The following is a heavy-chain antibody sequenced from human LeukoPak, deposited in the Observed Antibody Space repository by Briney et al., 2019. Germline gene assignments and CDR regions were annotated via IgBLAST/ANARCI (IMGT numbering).Heavy chain of an antibody. CDR2: FSAGGDTT. CDR1: GFTFSNYA. V-gene: IGHV3-23*01. Sequence: PGGYLRLSCAASGFTFSNYAMSWVRQAPGKGLEWVSTFSAGGDTTYYADSVKGRFTISRDNSKNTLYLQMNSLRAEDTAIYYCARGIYVNSYYYVMDVWGQGTTVTVSS. D-gene: IGHD3-10*02. J-gene: IGHJ6*02. CDR3: ARGIYVNSYYYVMDV.